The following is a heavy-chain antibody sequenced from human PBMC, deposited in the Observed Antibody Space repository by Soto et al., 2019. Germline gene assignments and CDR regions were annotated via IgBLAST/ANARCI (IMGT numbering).Heavy chain of an antibody. J-gene: IGHJ5*02. D-gene: IGHD3-22*01. Sequence: QVQLQESGPGLVKPSQTLSLTCTVSGGSISSGGYYWSWLRQHPGKGLEWLGYIYYSGTSYYNPSLQSRVTIFVDTSKNQFSLRLTSVTAADPAVYYCPRARAVVTQGWFDPWGQGTLVTVSS. CDR2: IYYSGTS. V-gene: IGHV4-31*03. CDR3: PRARAVVTQGWFDP. CDR1: GGSISSGGYY.